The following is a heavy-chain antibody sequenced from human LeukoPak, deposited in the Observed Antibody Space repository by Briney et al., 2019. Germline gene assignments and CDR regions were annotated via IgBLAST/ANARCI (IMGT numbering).Heavy chain of an antibody. CDR3: ARGPGGYSYGLPFDY. D-gene: IGHD5-18*01. J-gene: IGHJ4*02. CDR2: IIHIFGTA. V-gene: IGHV1-69*05. Sequence: ASVKVSCKTSGGTFSSYAISWVRQAPGQGLEWMGGIIHIFGTANYAQKFQGRVTITTDESTSTAYMELSSLRSEDTAVYYCARGPGGYSYGLPFDYWGQGTLVTVSS. CDR1: GGTFSSYA.